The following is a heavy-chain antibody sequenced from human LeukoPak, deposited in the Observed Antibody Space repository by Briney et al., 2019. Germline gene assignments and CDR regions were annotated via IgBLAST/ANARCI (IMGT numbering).Heavy chain of an antibody. J-gene: IGHJ4*02. V-gene: IGHV4-59*01. D-gene: IGHD1-26*01. CDR1: GGSIISYY. CDR2: IYYSGST. Sequence: SETLSLTCTVSGGSIISYYWSWIRQPPGKGREGMGYIYYSGSTNYNPSLKSRVTISVDTSKSQFSLRPSSVTAADTAVYYCATGGSGGTRFDSWGQGTLVTVSS. CDR3: ATGGSGGTRFDS.